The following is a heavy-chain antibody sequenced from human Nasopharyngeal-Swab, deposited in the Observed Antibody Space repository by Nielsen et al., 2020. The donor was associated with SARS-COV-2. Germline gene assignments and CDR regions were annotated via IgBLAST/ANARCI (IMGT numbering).Heavy chain of an antibody. J-gene: IGHJ3*02. Sequence: WVRQAPGQGLEWMGGIIPIFGPANYAQKFQGRVTITADKSTSTAYMELSSLRSEDTAVYYCARDENYYDSSGYYLVRAAFDIWGQGTMVTVSS. V-gene: IGHV1-69*06. D-gene: IGHD3-22*01. CDR3: ARDENYYDSSGYYLVRAAFDI. CDR2: IIPIFGPA.